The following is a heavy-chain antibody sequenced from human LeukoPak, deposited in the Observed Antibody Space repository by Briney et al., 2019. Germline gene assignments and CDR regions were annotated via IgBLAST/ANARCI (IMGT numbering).Heavy chain of an antibody. J-gene: IGHJ4*02. CDR2: IHPGDSDS. D-gene: IGHD5-24*01. Sequence: GASVKVSFKGSGYSFRNYWIVWVRQRPGKGLEWMGIIHPGDSDSRCSLAFQGQVTMSADNSISTAYMQWNSLKASDTAMYYCARRGDGYKLDFWGQGTLVTVSP. CDR1: GYSFRNYW. V-gene: IGHV5-51*01. CDR3: ARRGDGYKLDF.